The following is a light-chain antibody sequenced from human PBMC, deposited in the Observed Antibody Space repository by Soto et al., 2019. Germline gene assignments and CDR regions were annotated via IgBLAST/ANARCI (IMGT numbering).Light chain of an antibody. CDR3: QSYDSSLSGYVV. J-gene: IGLJ2*01. V-gene: IGLV1-40*01. CDR2: GNT. CDR1: SSNIGAGYD. Sequence: QAVVTQPPSVSGAPGQRVTISCTGSSSNIGAGYDVHWYQHLPGTAPKLLIYGNTNRPSGVPDRFSGSKSGTSASLAITGLRAEDEADYYCQSYDSSLSGYVVFGGGTKLTVL.